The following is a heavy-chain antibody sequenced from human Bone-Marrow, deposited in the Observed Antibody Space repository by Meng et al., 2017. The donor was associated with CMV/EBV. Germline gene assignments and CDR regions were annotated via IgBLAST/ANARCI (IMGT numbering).Heavy chain of an antibody. CDR1: GFTFSSYA. Sequence: GESLKISCAASGFTFSSYAMSWVRQAPGKGLEWVSAISGSGGSTYYADSVKGRFTISRDNSKNTLYLQMNSLRAEETAVYYCANSVTYDSSGYFDYWGQGTLVTVSS. J-gene: IGHJ4*02. CDR2: ISGSGGST. V-gene: IGHV3-23*01. D-gene: IGHD3-22*01. CDR3: ANSVTYDSSGYFDY.